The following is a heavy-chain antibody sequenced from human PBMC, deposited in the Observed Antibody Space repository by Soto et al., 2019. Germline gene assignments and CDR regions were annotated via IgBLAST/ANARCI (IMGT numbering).Heavy chain of an antibody. V-gene: IGHV1-18*04. J-gene: IGHJ4*02. D-gene: IGHD1-26*01. CDR3: ARDHRPTGTNYHLDY. CDR2: ISAYNGNT. CDR1: GYTFKNYG. Sequence: ASVKVSCKTSGYTFKNYGISWVRQAPGQGLEWMGWISAYNGNTYYAQKLHGRVTMTTDTSTSTAYMELRSLRSDDTAVFFCARDHRPTGTNYHLDYWGQGTLVTVSS.